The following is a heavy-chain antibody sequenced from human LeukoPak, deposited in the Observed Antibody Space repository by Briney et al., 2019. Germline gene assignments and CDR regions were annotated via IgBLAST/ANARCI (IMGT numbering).Heavy chain of an antibody. V-gene: IGHV3-23*01. D-gene: IGHD3-10*01. CDR2: MSSSGVSP. J-gene: IGHJ4*02. CDR1: GFSFSKYA. CDR3: AKVSFDGGVIPYFDS. Sequence: GGSVRLSCEASGFSFSKYAMTWVRQAPGKGLEWVSGMSSSGVSPDYADSVRGRFTISRDNSKDTLILHMDSLRVEDTAMYYCAKVSFDGGVIPYFDSWGQGTVVTVTS.